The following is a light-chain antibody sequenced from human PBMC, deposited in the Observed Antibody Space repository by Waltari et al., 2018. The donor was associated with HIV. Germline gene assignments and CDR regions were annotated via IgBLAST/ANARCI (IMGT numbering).Light chain of an antibody. J-gene: IGKJ4*01. CDR2: SAS. V-gene: IGKV1-39*01. CDR1: QHINND. CDR3: QQSHAPPLT. Sequence: DIQVTQSPSSLSAYTGDTVIITCRASQHINNDLNWYNHKPGASPRLLIYSASGLQSGVPSRFTGSGSGTEFNFTISGLQSEDSATYYCQQSHAPPLTFGGGTKVEIK.